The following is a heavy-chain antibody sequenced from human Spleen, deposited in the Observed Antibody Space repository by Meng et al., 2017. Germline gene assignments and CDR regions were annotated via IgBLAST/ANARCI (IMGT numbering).Heavy chain of an antibody. CDR3: ARVDSSGWVKTGFDP. Sequence: QVQLQESGPGLVKPSQTLSLTCTVSGGSISSGGHSWSWIRQHPGKGLEWIAYIYYSGSTYYNPSLKSRVILSVDTSKNQFSLKLSSVTAADTAVYYCARVDSSGWVKTGFDPWGQGTLVTVSS. J-gene: IGHJ5*02. CDR2: IYYSGST. CDR1: GGSISSGGHS. D-gene: IGHD6-19*01. V-gene: IGHV4-31*03.